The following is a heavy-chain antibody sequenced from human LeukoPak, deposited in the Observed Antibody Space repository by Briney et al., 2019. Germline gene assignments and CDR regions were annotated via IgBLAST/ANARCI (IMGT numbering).Heavy chain of an antibody. Sequence: SETLSLTCTVSGGSISSHYWSWIRQPPGKGLEWIGYIYYSGSTNYNPSLKSRVTISVDTSKNQFSLKLSSVTAADTAVYYCARTGYSYGSDPWAREPWSPSPQ. D-gene: IGHD5-18*01. CDR1: GGSISSHY. J-gene: IGHJ5*02. CDR2: IYYSGST. CDR3: ARTGYSYGSDP. V-gene: IGHV4-59*11.